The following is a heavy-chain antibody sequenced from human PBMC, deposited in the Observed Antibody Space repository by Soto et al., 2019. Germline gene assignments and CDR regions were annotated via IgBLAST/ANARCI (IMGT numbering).Heavy chain of an antibody. CDR1: GFTFSSYG. V-gene: IGHV3-30*18. CDR2: ISYDGSNK. CDR3: AKGYNWNSYYFDY. J-gene: IGHJ4*02. Sequence: GESLKISCAASGFTFSSYGMHWVRQAPGKGLEWVAVISYDGSNKYYADSVKGRFTISRDNSKNTLYLQMNSLRAEDTAVYYCAKGYNWNSYYFDYWGQGTLVTVSS. D-gene: IGHD1-7*01.